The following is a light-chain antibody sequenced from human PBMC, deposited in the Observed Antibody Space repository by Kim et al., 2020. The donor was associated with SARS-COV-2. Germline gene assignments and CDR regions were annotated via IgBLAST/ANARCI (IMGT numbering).Light chain of an antibody. CDR2: GAS. CDR1: QSVSSSY. J-gene: IGKJ2*01. Sequence: PGKRATLSCRASQSVSSSYLAWYQQKPGQAPRLLIYGASSRATGIPDRFSGSGSGTDFTLTISRLEPEDFAVYYCQQYGSSPPYTFGQGTKLEIK. V-gene: IGKV3-20*01. CDR3: QQYGSSPPYT.